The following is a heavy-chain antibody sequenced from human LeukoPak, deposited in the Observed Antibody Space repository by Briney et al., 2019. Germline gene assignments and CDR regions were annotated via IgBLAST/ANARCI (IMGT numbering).Heavy chain of an antibody. CDR3: ARDRRGGSNYFDY. Sequence: PSETLSLTCTVSGGSISSYYWSWIRQPPGKGLEWIGYIFYSGSTNYNPSLKSRVTISVDTSKNQFSLKLSSVTAADTAVYYCARDRRGGSNYFDYWGQGTLVTVSS. V-gene: IGHV4-59*12. J-gene: IGHJ4*02. CDR1: GGSISSYY. D-gene: IGHD2-15*01. CDR2: IFYSGST.